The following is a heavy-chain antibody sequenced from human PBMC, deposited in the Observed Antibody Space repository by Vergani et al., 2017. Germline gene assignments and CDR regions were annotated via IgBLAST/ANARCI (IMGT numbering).Heavy chain of an antibody. J-gene: IGHJ4*02. CDR3: ATGAGPFDI. CDR1: GGSISGVSYY. V-gene: IGHV4-61*02. Sequence: QVQLQESGPGLVKPSQSLSLTCTVSGGSISGVSYYLSWVRQPAGKGLEWIGRLCPSGRTNYKPSLKSRVTMSIDTSKNQFSLKLTSVTAADTAVYYCATGAGPFDIWGQGTLVTVSS. CDR2: LCPSGRT. D-gene: IGHD7-27*01.